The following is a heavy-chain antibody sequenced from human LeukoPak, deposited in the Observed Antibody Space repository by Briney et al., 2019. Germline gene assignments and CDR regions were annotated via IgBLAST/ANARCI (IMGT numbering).Heavy chain of an antibody. V-gene: IGHV1-46*01. CDR3: ARGSYYDCSAF. J-gene: IGHJ4*02. D-gene: IGHD3-22*01. CDR1: GYTFTSYY. CDR2: INPSGGST. Sequence: PGASVKVSCKASGYTFTSYYMHWVRQAPGQGLEWMGIINPSGGSTSYAQKLQGRVTMTKDTSTSTVYMELSSLKYEDTAVYYCARGSYYDCSAFWGQGTLVTVTS.